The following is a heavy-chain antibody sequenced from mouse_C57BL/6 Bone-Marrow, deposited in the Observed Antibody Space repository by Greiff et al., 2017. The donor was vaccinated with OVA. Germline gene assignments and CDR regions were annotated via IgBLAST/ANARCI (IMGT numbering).Heavy chain of an antibody. CDR3: TSYGSSPAWFAY. CDR2: IYPGNSDT. J-gene: IGHJ3*01. D-gene: IGHD1-1*01. V-gene: IGHV1-5*01. Sequence: EVKLVESGTVLARPGASVKMSCKTSGYTFTSYWMHWVKQRPGQGLEWIGAIYPGNSDTSYNQKFKGKAKLTAVTSASTAYMELSSLTNEDSAVYYCTSYGSSPAWFAYWGQGTLVTVSA. CDR1: GYTFTSYW.